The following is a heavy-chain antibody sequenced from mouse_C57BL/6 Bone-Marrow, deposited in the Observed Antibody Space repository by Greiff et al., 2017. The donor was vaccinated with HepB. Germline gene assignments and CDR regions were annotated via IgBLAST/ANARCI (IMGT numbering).Heavy chain of an antibody. D-gene: IGHD2-4*01. Sequence: EVKLVESGGDLVKPGGSLKLSCAASGFTFSSYGMSWVRQTPDKRLEWVATISSGGSYTYYPDSVKGRFTISRDNAKNTLYLQMSSLKSEDTAMYYCARHGELRRPFAYWGQGTLVTVSA. CDR1: GFTFSSYG. CDR2: ISSGGSYT. V-gene: IGHV5-6*01. J-gene: IGHJ3*01. CDR3: ARHGELRRPFAY.